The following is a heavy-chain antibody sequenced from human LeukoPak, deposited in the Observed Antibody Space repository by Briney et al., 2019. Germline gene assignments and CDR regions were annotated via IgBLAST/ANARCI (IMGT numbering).Heavy chain of an antibody. J-gene: IGHJ4*02. V-gene: IGHV4-34*01. CDR1: GGSFGGYY. D-gene: IGHD3-10*01. Sequence: SETLSLTCAVYGGSFGGYYWSWIRQPPGKGLEWIGEINRSGSTKFNPSLKSRVTISVDTSKNQFSLKLSSVTAADTAVYYCARQDGSGSYPIDYWGQGTLVTVSS. CDR3: ARQDGSGSYPIDY. CDR2: INRSGST.